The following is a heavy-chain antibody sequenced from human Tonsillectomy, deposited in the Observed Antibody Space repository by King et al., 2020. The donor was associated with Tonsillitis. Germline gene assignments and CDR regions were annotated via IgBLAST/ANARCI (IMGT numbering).Heavy chain of an antibody. Sequence: LQLQESGPGLVKPSETLSLTCTVSGGSISSSTYFWDWIRQPPGKGLEWIGSLYYSGSTYYNSSLQSRVSISLDASKNQFSLNLSSVTAADTAVYYCVRALGSTGRGGYFDLWGRGTLVTVSS. V-gene: IGHV4-39*07. CDR1: GGSISSSTYF. J-gene: IGHJ2*01. CDR3: VRALGSTGRGGYFDL. CDR2: LYYSGST. D-gene: IGHD7-27*01.